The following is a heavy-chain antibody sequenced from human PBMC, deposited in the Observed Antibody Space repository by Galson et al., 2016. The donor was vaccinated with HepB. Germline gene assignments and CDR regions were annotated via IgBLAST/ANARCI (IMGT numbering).Heavy chain of an antibody. CDR2: IYWDDDK. CDR1: GFSLSTGGLG. CDR3: ARSGGYCSFDSSCYSFDAFDF. V-gene: IGHV2-5*02. Sequence: ALVKPTQTLTLTCTFSGFSLSTGGLGVGWIRQPPGKALEWLGLIYWDDDKRYSLSLQSRLTITKDTSKNQVVLTMTNMHPVDTATYYCARSGGYCSFDSSCYSFDAFDFWGQGTVVTVSS. J-gene: IGHJ3*01. D-gene: IGHD2-15*01.